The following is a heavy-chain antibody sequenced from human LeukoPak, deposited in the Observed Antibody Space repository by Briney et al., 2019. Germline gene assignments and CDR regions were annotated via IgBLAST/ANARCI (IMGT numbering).Heavy chain of an antibody. CDR2: ISSSSSTI. J-gene: IGHJ4*02. CDR1: GFTFSSYS. Sequence: GGSLRLSCAASGFTFSSYSMNWVRQAPGKGLEWVSYISSSSSTIYYADSVKGRFTISRDNAKNSLYLQMNSLRAEDTAVYYCARDRPFYDFWSGGIDYWGQGTLVTVSS. CDR3: ARDRPFYDFWSGGIDY. D-gene: IGHD3-3*01. V-gene: IGHV3-48*01.